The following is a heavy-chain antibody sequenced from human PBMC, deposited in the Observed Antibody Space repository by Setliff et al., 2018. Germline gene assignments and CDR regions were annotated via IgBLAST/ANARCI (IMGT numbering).Heavy chain of an antibody. CDR1: GGSFSGYY. V-gene: IGHV4-34*01. CDR2: INHSGST. D-gene: IGHD3-3*01. CDR3: ARVPNFWSGYSDY. Sequence: SETLSLTCAVYGGSFSGYYWSWIRQPPGKGLEWIGEINHSGSTNYNPSLKSRVTISVDTSKNQFSLKLSSVTAADTAVYHCARVPNFWSGYSDYWDQGTLVTVSS. J-gene: IGHJ4*02.